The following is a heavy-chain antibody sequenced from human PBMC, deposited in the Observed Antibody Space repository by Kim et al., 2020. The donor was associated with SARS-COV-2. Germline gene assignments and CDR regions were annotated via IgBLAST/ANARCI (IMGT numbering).Heavy chain of an antibody. Sequence: GGSLRLSCAASGFTFSSYGMHWVRQAPGKGLEWVAVIWYDGSNKYYADSVKGRFTISRDNSKNTLYLQMNSLRAEDTAVYYCAREHADYDSSGWGYYWGQGTLVTVSS. J-gene: IGHJ4*02. CDR1: GFTFSSYG. V-gene: IGHV3-33*01. CDR2: IWYDGSNK. CDR3: AREHADYDSSGWGYY. D-gene: IGHD3-22*01.